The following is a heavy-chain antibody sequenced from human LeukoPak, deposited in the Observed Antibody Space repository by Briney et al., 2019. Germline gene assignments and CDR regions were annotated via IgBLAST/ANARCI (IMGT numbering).Heavy chain of an antibody. CDR3: ARDLTQLALFDY. Sequence: GGSLRLSCSASGFTFSSYSMNWVRQAPGKGLEYVSAITSNGGRSYYADSVDGLFIPSRDNTKNTLFHQMNSLRPDDAAVYFCARDLTQLALFDYWGQGTLVTVSS. CDR2: ITSNGGRS. J-gene: IGHJ4*02. D-gene: IGHD6-13*01. V-gene: IGHV3-64*04. CDR1: GFTFSSYS.